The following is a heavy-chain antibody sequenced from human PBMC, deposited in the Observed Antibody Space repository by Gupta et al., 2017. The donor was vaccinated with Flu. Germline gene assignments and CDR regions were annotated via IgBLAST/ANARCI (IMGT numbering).Heavy chain of an antibody. CDR1: SYS. J-gene: IGHJ6*02. CDR3: ARSGIGAVAADYYYDGLDV. D-gene: IGHD6-19*01. Sequence: SYSMNWVRQAPGRGLEWLSVISGDGRGTFYADSVKGRFTISKDISKNTLYLHLTTLRLDDTAVYYCARSGIGAVAADYYYDGLDVWGHGTTVTVS. V-gene: IGHV3-23*01. CDR2: ISGDGRGT.